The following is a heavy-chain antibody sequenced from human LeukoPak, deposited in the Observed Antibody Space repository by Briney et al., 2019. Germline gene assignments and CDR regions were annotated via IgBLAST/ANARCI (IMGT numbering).Heavy chain of an antibody. CDR2: INPNSGNT. D-gene: IGHD2-15*01. Sequence: ASVKVSCKASGYTFTGYYMHWVRQAPGQGLEWMGWINPNSGNTGYAQKFQGRVTMTRNTSISTAYMELSSLRSEDTAVYYCARGRSVVTGYGMDVWGQGTTVTVSS. V-gene: IGHV1-8*02. CDR3: ARGRSVVTGYGMDV. J-gene: IGHJ6*02. CDR1: GYTFTGYY.